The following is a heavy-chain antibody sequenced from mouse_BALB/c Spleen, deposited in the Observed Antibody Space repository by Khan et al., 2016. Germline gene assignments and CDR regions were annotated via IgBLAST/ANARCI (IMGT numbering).Heavy chain of an antibody. D-gene: IGHD2-3*01. J-gene: IGHJ1*01. Sequence: VQLQESGPGLVKPSQSLFLACSITGFPITSGYYWIWIRQSPGKPLEWMGYITHSGETFYNPSLQSPISITRETSKNQFFLQLNSVTTEDTAMDDCAGDSDGYWYFDVWGAGTTVTVSS. CDR2: ITHSGET. CDR3: AGDSDGYWYFDV. V-gene: IGHV12-3*02. CDR1: GFPITSGYY.